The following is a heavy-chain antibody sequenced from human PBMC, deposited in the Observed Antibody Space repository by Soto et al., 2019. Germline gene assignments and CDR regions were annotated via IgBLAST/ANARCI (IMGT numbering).Heavy chain of an antibody. CDR3: ARVEYYYDSTGSQEKVWFDP. Sequence: EVQVVQSGAEVKKSGESLRISCKGSGYIFTSYWIGWVRQMPGKGLEWMGIVYPGDSDTRYSPSFQGHVTISADKSIGTPYLXWSSLKASDTAIYYCARVEYYYDSTGSQEKVWFDPWGQGTLVTVSS. V-gene: IGHV5-51*03. D-gene: IGHD3-22*01. CDR1: GYIFTSYW. J-gene: IGHJ5*02. CDR2: VYPGDSDT.